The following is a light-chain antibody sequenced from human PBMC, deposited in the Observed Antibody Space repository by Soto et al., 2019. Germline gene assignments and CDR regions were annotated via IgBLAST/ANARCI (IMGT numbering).Light chain of an antibody. Sequence: QSALTQPASVSGSPGQSITISCTGVSSGVDVGGYESVSWYQQHPGKAPKLLIYDVSYRSSGVSTRFSGSKSGNTASPTISGLQAEDEANYYCSSYTSSSTLAFGGGTKLTVL. J-gene: IGLJ3*02. CDR3: SSYTSSSTLA. V-gene: IGLV2-14*01. CDR1: SSGVDVGGYES. CDR2: DVS.